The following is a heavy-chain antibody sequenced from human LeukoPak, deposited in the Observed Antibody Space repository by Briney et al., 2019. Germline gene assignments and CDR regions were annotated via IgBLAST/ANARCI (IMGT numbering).Heavy chain of an antibody. V-gene: IGHV4-39*01. CDR2: IYYSGST. J-gene: IGHJ4*02. D-gene: IGHD3-10*01. CDR1: GGSISSSSYY. Sequence: SETLSLTCTVSGGSISSSSYYWGWIRQPPGKGLEWIGSIYYSGSTYYNPSLKSRVTISVDTSKNQFSLKLSSVTAADTAVYYCARHVSLYGSGSYWVIDYWGQGTLVTVSS. CDR3: ARHVSLYGSGSYWVIDY.